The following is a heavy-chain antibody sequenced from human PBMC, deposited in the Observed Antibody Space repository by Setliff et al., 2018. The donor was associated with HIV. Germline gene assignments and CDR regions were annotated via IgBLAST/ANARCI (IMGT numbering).Heavy chain of an antibody. CDR1: GYTFTGYY. D-gene: IGHD3-10*01. CDR2: INPNSGDT. V-gene: IGHV1-2*02. CDR3: ARGSGKMVRGIFSGSYYYFMDV. J-gene: IGHJ6*03. Sequence: ASVKVSCKASGYTFTGYYMHWVRQAPGQGLEWMGWINPNSGDTNYAQKFQGRVTMTTDTSTSTAYMELRSLRSDDTAVYYCARGSGKMVRGIFSGSYYYFMDVWGKGTTVTVSS.